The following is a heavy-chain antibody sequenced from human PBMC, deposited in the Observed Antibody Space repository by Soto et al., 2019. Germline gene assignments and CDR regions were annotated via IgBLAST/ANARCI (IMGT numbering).Heavy chain of an antibody. J-gene: IGHJ3*02. CDR1: GFTLRTYW. CDR2: IRQDGNEI. CDR3: GTDQWGGAFDI. V-gene: IGHV3-7*01. Sequence: GGSLRLSCVASGFTLRTYWMAWVRQTPGKGLEFVANIRQDGNEINYVDSVKGRFTISRDNAKNSLFLQMNSLRDEDTAVYYCGTDQWGGAFDIGGQGTMVTVS. D-gene: IGHD3-10*01.